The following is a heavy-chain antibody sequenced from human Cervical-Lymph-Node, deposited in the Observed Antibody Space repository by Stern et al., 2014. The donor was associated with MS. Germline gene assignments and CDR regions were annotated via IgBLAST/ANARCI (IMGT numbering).Heavy chain of an antibody. CDR3: ARVRPSIAAAGTHSFDN. D-gene: IGHD6-13*01. V-gene: IGHV1-46*03. J-gene: IGHJ4*02. Sequence: VQLVESGAEVKEPGDSVKVSCKASGYTFANHYIYWVRQAPGQGLEWMGLINPFNAYTTYAQKFQGRVTISRDTSTSTVSMDLRSLRSEDTAVYFCARVRPSIAAAGTHSFDNWGQGTLVTVSS. CDR2: INPFNAYT. CDR1: GYTFANHY.